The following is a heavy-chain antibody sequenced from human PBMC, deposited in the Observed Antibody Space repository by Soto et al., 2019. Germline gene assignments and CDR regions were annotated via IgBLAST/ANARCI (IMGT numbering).Heavy chain of an antibody. J-gene: IGHJ4*02. CDR3: ARGYDILTGPPDY. V-gene: IGHV4-59*08. D-gene: IGHD3-9*01. CDR2: ISYSGST. CDR1: DGSISSYY. Sequence: SETLSLTCTVSDGSISSYYWSWIRQPPGKGLEWIGYISYSGSTNYNPSLKSRVTISVDTSKNQFSLNLSSVTAADTAVYYCARGYDILTGPPDYWGQGTLVTVSS.